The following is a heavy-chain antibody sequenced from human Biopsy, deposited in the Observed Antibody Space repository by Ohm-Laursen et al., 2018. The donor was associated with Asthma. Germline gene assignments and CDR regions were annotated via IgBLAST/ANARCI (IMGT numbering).Heavy chain of an antibody. CDR3: ARFKRGYSYGYAGVFDY. D-gene: IGHD5-18*01. CDR1: GFTFSSYS. CDR2: ISSSSSTI. J-gene: IGHJ4*02. Sequence: SLRLSCAASGFTFSSYSMNWVRQAPGKGLEWVSYISSSSSTIYHADSVKGRFTISRDNAKNSLYLQMNSLRDEDTAVYYCARFKRGYSYGYAGVFDYWGQGTLVTVSS. V-gene: IGHV3-48*02.